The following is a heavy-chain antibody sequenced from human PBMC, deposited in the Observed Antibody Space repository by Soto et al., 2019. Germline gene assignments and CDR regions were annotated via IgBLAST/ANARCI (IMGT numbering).Heavy chain of an antibody. CDR1: DYTFTSYH. D-gene: IGHD3-16*01. CDR3: ARNLAARAFDI. CDR2: VNAFDDNT. Sequence: QVLVGQSGGEVRRPGASVKVSCKASDYTFTSYHISWVRLSPGRGPEWMGWVNAFDDNTNYSQKFQDRVIMTADRSRDTAYMELRNLTSDDTALYYCARNLAARAFDIWGLGTMLTVSS. J-gene: IGHJ3*02. V-gene: IGHV1-18*04.